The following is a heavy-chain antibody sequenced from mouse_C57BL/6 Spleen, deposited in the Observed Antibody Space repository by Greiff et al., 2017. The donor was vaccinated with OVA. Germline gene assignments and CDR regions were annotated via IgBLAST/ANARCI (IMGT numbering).Heavy chain of an antibody. J-gene: IGHJ1*03. CDR2: IDPSDSYT. V-gene: IGHV1-69*01. D-gene: IGHD1-1*01. Sequence: QVQLQQPGAELVMPGASVKLSCKASGYTFTSYWMHWVKQRPGQGLEWIGEIDPSDSYTNYNQKFKGKSTLTVDKSSSTAYMQLSSLTSEDSAVYYCARKGSSPYWYFDVWGTGTTVTVSS. CDR1: GYTFTSYW. CDR3: ARKGSSPYWYFDV.